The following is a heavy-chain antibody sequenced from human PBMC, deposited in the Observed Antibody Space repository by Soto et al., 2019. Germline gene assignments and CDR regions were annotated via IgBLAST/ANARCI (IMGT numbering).Heavy chain of an antibody. J-gene: IGHJ4*02. V-gene: IGHV3-21*06. Sequence: GGSLRLSCATSGFTFSSYSMNWVRQAPGKGLEWVSSISSTTNYIYYGDSMKGRFTISRDNAKNSLYLEMNSLRAEDTAVYYCARESEDLTSNFDYWGQGTLVTVSS. CDR2: ISSTTNYI. CDR3: ARESEDLTSNFDY. CDR1: GFTFSSYS.